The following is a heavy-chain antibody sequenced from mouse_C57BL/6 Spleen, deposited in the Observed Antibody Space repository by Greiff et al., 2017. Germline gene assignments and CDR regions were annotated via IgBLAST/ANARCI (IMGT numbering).Heavy chain of an antibody. V-gene: IGHV1-15*01. CDR3: TRSYYDYAAWCAY. CDR2: IDPATGGT. CDR1: GYTFTDYE. Sequence: LQESGAELVRPGASVTLSCKASGYTFTDYEMHWVKQTPVHGLEWIGAIDPATGGTAYNQKFKGKAILTADKSSSTAYMELRSLTSEDSAVXYCTRSYYDYAAWCAYWGQGTLVTVSA. D-gene: IGHD2-4*01. J-gene: IGHJ3*01.